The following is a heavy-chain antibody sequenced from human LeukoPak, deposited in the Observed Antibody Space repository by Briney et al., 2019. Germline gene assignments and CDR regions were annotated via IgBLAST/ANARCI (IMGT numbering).Heavy chain of an antibody. Sequence: GESLRLSCGASGLTVSSYGMSWVRQAPGKGLEWVSTIIGSAVNTYYADSVKGRFTISRDDSKNTVYLQMNSLRAEDTAVYYCASPRPIAAAGTYYYGMDVWGQGTTVTVSS. CDR1: GLTVSSYG. J-gene: IGHJ6*02. CDR2: IIGSAVNT. D-gene: IGHD6-13*01. CDR3: ASPRPIAAAGTYYYGMDV. V-gene: IGHV3-23*01.